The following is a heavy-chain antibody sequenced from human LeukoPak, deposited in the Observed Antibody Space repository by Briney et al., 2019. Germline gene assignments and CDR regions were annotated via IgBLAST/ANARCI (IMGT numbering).Heavy chain of an antibody. Sequence: PSETLSLTCTVSGGSISSYYWSWIRQPPGKGLEWIGYIYYSGSTNYNPSLKSRVTISVDTSKNQFSLKLSSVTAADTAVYYCASTEDSGSYSYYYYYMDVWGKGTTVTISS. V-gene: IGHV4-59*01. CDR2: IYYSGST. D-gene: IGHD1-26*01. CDR3: ASTEDSGSYSYYYYYMDV. J-gene: IGHJ6*03. CDR1: GGSISSYY.